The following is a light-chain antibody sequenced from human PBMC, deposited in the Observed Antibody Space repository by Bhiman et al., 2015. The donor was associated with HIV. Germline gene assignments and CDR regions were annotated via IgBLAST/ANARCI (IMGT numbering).Light chain of an antibody. CDR2: TDS. Sequence: SYELTQPPSVSVSPGQTASITCSGDKLGYKYACWYQQKPGQAPVAGIYTDSERPSGIPERFSGSNSGNTATLTISGTQAMDEADYYCQAWDSSTVVFGGGTKLTVL. J-gene: IGLJ2*01. CDR3: QAWDSSTVV. V-gene: IGLV3-1*01. CDR1: KLGYKY.